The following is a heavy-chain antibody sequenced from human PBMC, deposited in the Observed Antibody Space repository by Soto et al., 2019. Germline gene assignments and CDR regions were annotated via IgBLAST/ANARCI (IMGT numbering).Heavy chain of an antibody. CDR3: ATLRHIVVVTADAFDI. CDR2: FDPEDGET. CDR1: GYTLTELS. J-gene: IGHJ3*02. V-gene: IGHV1-24*01. Sequence: GASVKVSCKVSGYTLTELSMHWVRQAPGKGLEWMGGFDPEDGETIYAQKYQGRVTMTEDTSTDTAYMELSSLRSEDTAVYYCATLRHIVVVTADAFDIWGQGTMVTVSS. D-gene: IGHD2-21*02.